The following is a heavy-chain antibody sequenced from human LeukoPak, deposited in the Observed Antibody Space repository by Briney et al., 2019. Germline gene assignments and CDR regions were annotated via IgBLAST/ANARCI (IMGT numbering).Heavy chain of an antibody. D-gene: IGHD1-1*01. CDR1: GFTFSSYG. CDR2: ISYDGSNK. CDR3: ARETMDALDI. V-gene: IGHV3-30*03. J-gene: IGHJ3*02. Sequence: GGSLRLSCAASGFTFSSYGMHWVRQAPGKGLEWVAVISYDGSNKYYADSVKGRITISRDRSKNTLYLQMNSLRAEDTAVYYCARETMDALDIWGQGTMVTVSS.